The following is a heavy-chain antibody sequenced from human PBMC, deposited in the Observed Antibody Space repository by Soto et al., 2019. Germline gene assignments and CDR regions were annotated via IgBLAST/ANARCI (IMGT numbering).Heavy chain of an antibody. CDR2: IYHSGST. CDR3: ARSPPGDYDILTGYDRTDNWFDP. D-gene: IGHD3-9*01. J-gene: IGHJ5*02. CDR1: GGSISSGGYS. V-gene: IGHV4-30-2*01. Sequence: SETLSLTCAVSGGSISSGGYSWSWIRQPPGKGLEWIGYIYHSGSTYYNPSLKSRVTISVDRSKNRFSLKLSSVTAADTAVYYCARSPPGDYDILTGYDRTDNWFDPWGQGTLVTVSS.